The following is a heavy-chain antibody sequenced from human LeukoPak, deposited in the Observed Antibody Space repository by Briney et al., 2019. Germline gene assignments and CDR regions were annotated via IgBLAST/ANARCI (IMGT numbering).Heavy chain of an antibody. CDR3: AKSNGYGLVDI. V-gene: IGHV4-59*12. J-gene: IGHJ3*02. CDR2: IYHSGTIYSGST. CDR1: GASMSNYY. Sequence: PSETLSLTCNVSGASMSNYYWVWIRQPPEKGLEWIGCIYHSGTIYSGSTYYNPSLKSRVTISLDTSKNQFSLKVGSMTPADTAVYYCAKSNGYGLVDIWGQGTMVTVSS. D-gene: IGHD3-10*01.